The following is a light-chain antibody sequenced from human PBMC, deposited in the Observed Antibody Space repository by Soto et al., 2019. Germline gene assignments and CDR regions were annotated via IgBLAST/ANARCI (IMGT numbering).Light chain of an antibody. J-gene: IGKJ2*01. Sequence: DIQMTQSPSSLSASVGDRVTITCQASQDISNYLNWYQQKPGKAPKLLIYDASNLETGVPSRFSGSVSVTDFTFAISGLQPEDSATYYCQQYDHLPQYTVEQGTKLEIK. CDR3: QQYDHLPQYT. CDR1: QDISNY. V-gene: IGKV1-33*01. CDR2: DAS.